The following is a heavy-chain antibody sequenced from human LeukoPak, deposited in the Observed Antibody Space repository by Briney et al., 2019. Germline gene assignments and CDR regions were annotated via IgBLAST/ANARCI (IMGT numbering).Heavy chain of an antibody. Sequence: PSETLSLTCTVSGDSVSSGSCFWSWIRHPPGKGLEWIGHIHYTGMTNYSPSLESRVTISADTSRNQFSLKVNSVTAADTAVYFCAGDREWDLQSLRYFDSWGPGTLVTVSS. D-gene: IGHD1-26*01. CDR1: GDSVSSGSCF. V-gene: IGHV4-61*01. J-gene: IGHJ4*02. CDR3: AGDREWDLQSLRYFDS. CDR2: IHYTGMT.